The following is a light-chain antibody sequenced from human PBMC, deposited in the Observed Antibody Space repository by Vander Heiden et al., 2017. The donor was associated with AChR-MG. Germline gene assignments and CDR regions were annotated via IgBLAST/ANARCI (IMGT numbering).Light chain of an antibody. CDR1: QSVSSSY. J-gene: IGKJ1*01. CDR3: QQYGSSPQGT. Sequence: DIVLTQSTGTLSLSPGDRATLSCRASQSVSSSYLAWYQQKPGRAPRLLIFGASNRATGIPDRFSGSGSGTDFTLTISRLEPEDFAVYYCQQYGSSPQGTFGQGTKVEIK. V-gene: IGKV3-20*01. CDR2: GAS.